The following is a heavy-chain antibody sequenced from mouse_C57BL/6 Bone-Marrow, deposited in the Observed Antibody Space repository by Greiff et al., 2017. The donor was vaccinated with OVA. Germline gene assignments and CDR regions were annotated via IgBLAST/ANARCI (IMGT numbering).Heavy chain of an antibody. CDR1: GYSFTGYY. J-gene: IGHJ4*01. CDR2: IYPYNGVS. Sequence: EVNVVESGPELVKPGASVKISCKASGYSFTGYYMHWVKQSHGNILDWIGYIYPYNGVSSYNQKFKGKATLTVDKSSSTAYMELRSLTSEDSAVYYCAREGDYYGSYAMDYWGQGTSVTVSS. V-gene: IGHV1-31*01. CDR3: AREGDYYGSYAMDY. D-gene: IGHD1-1*01.